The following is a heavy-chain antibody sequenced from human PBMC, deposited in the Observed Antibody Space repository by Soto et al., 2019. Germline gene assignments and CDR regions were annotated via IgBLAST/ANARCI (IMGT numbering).Heavy chain of an antibody. V-gene: IGHV1-69*01. CDR2: IIPIFGTA. D-gene: IGHD3-22*01. Sequence: QVQLVQSGAEVKKPGSSVKVSCKASGGTFSSYAISWVRQAPGQGLEWMGGIIPIFGTANYAQKFQGRVTIPPDESTSTAYMELSSLISEDTAVYYCARDQYYYDSSSYSVSLGFDYWGQGTLVTVSS. CDR3: ARDQYYYDSSSYSVSLGFDY. J-gene: IGHJ4*02. CDR1: GGTFSSYA.